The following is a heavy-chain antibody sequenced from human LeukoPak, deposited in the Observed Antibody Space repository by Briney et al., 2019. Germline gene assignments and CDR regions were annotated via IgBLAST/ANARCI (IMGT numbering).Heavy chain of an antibody. CDR3: AREASVGATGLGAFDI. D-gene: IGHD1-26*01. CDR1: NFSISSGFY. J-gene: IGHJ3*02. V-gene: IGHV4-38-2*02. Sequence: SETLSLTCIVSNFSISSGFYWGWIRQPPGKGLEWIGSIYHSGSTYYNPSLKTRVTISVDTSKNQFSLKLSSVTAADMAVYYCAREASVGATGLGAFDIWGQGTMVTVSS. CDR2: IYHSGST.